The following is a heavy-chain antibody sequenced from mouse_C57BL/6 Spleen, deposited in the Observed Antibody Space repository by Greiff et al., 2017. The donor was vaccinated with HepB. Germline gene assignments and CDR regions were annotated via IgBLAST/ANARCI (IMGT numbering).Heavy chain of an antibody. CDR1: GYAFSSYW. CDR2: IYPGDGDT. Sequence: VQLQQSGAELVKPGASVKISCKASGYAFSSYWMNWVKQRPGKGLEWIGQIYPGDGDTNYNGKFKGKATLTADKSSSTAYMQLSSLTSEDSAVYFCARRGTTVVSYYAMDYWGQGTSVTVSS. D-gene: IGHD1-1*01. CDR3: ARRGTTVVSYYAMDY. V-gene: IGHV1-80*01. J-gene: IGHJ4*01.